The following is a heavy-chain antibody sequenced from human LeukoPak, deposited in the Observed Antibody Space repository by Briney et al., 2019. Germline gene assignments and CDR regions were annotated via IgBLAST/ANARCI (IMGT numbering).Heavy chain of an antibody. CDR3: ATELPWGVLRYFDWLKDY. D-gene: IGHD3-9*01. J-gene: IGHJ4*02. Sequence: ASVKVSCKVSGYTLTELSMHWARQAPGKGLEWMGGFDPEDGETIYAQKFQGRVTMTEDTSTDTAYMELSSLGSEDTAVYYCATELPWGVLRYFDWLKDYWGQGTLVTVSS. V-gene: IGHV1-24*01. CDR2: FDPEDGET. CDR1: GYTLTELS.